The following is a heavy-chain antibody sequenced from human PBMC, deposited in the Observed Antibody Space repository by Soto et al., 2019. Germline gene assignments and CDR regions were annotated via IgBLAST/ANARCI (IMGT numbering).Heavy chain of an antibody. CDR3: AKGNYYDSSGYYYFSYYYYGMDV. J-gene: IGHJ6*02. Sequence: GSLRLSFAASGFTFSSYGMPWVRQAPGKGLESLAVISYDGSNKYYADPVKGRFTISRDNSKNTLYLQMNSLRAEDTAVYYCAKGNYYDSSGYYYFSYYYYGMDVWDQGTTVTVSS. CDR1: GFTFSSYG. V-gene: IGHV3-30*18. D-gene: IGHD3-22*01. CDR2: ISYDGSNK.